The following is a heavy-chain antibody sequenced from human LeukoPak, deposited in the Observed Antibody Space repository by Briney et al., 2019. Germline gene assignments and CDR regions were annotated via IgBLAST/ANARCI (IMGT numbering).Heavy chain of an antibody. V-gene: IGHV4-39*07. CDR1: GVSISSGHYY. CDR2: VLYSGST. Sequence: SETLSLTCTVSGVSISSGHYYWAWIRQPPGRGLECIASVLYSGSTYYDPSFNGRVTLSVDTSKNQFSLRLSSVTAADTAIYYCARHTIDTTLGGVPDYLDAWGQGTPVTVSS. CDR3: ARHTIDTTLGGVPDYLDA. D-gene: IGHD3-16*01. J-gene: IGHJ5*02.